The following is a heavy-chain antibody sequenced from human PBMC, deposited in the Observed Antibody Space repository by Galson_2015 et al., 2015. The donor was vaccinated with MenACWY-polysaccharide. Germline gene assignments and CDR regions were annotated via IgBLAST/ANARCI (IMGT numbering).Heavy chain of an antibody. D-gene: IGHD3-22*01. J-gene: IGHJ4*02. Sequence: ETLSLPCTVSGGSISGSSYYWGWIRQPPGKGLEWIGSIYYSGSTYYNPSLKSRVTISVDTSKNQFSLKLSSVTAADTAVYYCARVLVVNAFDYWGQGTLVTVSS. CDR1: GGSISGSSYY. CDR2: IYYSGST. V-gene: IGHV4-39*07. CDR3: ARVLVVNAFDY.